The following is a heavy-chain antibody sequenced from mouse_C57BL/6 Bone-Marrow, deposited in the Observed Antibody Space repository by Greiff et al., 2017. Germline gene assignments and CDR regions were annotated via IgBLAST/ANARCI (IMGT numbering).Heavy chain of an antibody. CDR1: GFTFSSYA. J-gene: IGHJ3*01. D-gene: IGHD1-1*01. V-gene: IGHV5-4*03. Sequence: EVKLEESGGGLVKPGGSLKLSCAASGFTFSSYAMSWVRQTPEKRLEWVATISDGGSYTYYPDNVKGRFTISRDNAKNTLYLQMSHLKSEDTAMYYCARVRVITTVVATPAWFAYWGQGTLVTVSA. CDR3: ARVRVITTVVATPAWFAY. CDR2: ISDGGSYT.